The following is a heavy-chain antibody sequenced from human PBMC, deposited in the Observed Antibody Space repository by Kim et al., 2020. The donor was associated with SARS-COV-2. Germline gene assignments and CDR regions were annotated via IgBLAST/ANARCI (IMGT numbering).Heavy chain of an antibody. CDR2: IRSKANSYAT. CDR3: TRMTSYSGSYYLLGEVDY. V-gene: IGHV3-73*01. Sequence: GGSLRLSCAASGFTFSGSAMHWVRQASGKGLEWVGRIRSKANSYATAYAASVKGRFTISRDDSKNTAYLQMNSLKTEDTAVYYCTRMTSYSGSYYLLGEVDYWGQGTLVTVSS. J-gene: IGHJ4*02. D-gene: IGHD1-26*01. CDR1: GFTFSGSA.